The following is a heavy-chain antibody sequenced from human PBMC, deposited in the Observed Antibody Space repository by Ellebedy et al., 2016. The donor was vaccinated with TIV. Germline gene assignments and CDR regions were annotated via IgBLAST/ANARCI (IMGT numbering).Heavy chain of an antibody. D-gene: IGHD1-1*01. Sequence: GESLKISCAASGFTFTTYWMHWARQAPGKGPVWISRIDSDGSTMYADSVQGRFTISRDNAKNTLSLQMNSLRGEDSAVYYCARDAVQRYFYSVGVWGQGTTVTVS. CDR3: ARDAVQRYFYSVGV. CDR1: GFTFTTYW. J-gene: IGHJ6*02. CDR2: IDSDGST. V-gene: IGHV3-74*03.